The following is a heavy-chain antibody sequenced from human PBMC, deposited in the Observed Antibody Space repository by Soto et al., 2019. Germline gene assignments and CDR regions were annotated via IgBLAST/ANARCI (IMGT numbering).Heavy chain of an antibody. CDR2: VTAAGGT. V-gene: IGHV3-23*01. Sequence: EVQVLESGGGLVQPGGSLRLSCEGSGCTVSSHAMTWIRQSPGKGPEWVSTVTAAGGTYYADSVKGRFAMSRDTSENTLYLQMNSLGAEGTAAYYCAPHVSCSGGSCQYDAFAIRGQGTMVTVSS. D-gene: IGHD2-15*01. J-gene: IGHJ3*02. CDR1: GCTVSSHA. CDR3: APHVSCSGGSCQYDAFAI.